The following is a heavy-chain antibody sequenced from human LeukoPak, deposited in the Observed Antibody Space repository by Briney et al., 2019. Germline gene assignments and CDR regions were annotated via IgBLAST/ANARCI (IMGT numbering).Heavy chain of an antibody. J-gene: IGHJ4*02. CDR1: GFTFSIYN. D-gene: IGHD3-10*01. V-gene: IGHV3-48*02. CDR3: AKMSSRYGSGSYHDY. Sequence: GGSLRLSCAASGFTFSIYNMNWVRQAPGKGLEWVSYISSGRSTIYYADSVKGRFTISRDNAKNSLYLQMNSLRDEDTAVYYCAKMSSRYGSGSYHDYWGQGTLVTVSS. CDR2: ISSGRSTI.